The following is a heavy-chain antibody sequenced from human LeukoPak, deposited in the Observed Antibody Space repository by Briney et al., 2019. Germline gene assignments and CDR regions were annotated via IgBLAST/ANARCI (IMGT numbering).Heavy chain of an antibody. V-gene: IGHV1-8*02. CDR3: ARMHYYDSGSSNWFDP. CDR2: MNPNSGNT. D-gene: IGHD3-10*01. J-gene: IGHJ5*02. CDR1: GYTFTSYG. Sequence: ASVKVSCKASGYTFTSYGINWVRQATGQGLEWMGWMNPNSGNTGYAQKFQGRVTMTRNTSINTAYMELSSLRSEDTAVYYCARMHYYDSGSSNWFDPWGQGTLVTVSS.